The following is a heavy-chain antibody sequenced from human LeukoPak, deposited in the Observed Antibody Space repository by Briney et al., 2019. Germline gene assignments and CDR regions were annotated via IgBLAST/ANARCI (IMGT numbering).Heavy chain of an antibody. V-gene: IGHV3-48*03. D-gene: IGHD1-20*01. CDR2: ISSSGSTI. CDR1: GFTFSSYE. CDR3: ARERITGTDY. J-gene: IGHJ4*02. Sequence: GGSLRLSCAASGFTFSSYEMNWVRQAPGKGLEWVSYISSSGSTIYYADSVKGRFTISRDNAKNSLYLQMNSLRAEDTAVYYCARERITGTDYWGQGTLVTVSS.